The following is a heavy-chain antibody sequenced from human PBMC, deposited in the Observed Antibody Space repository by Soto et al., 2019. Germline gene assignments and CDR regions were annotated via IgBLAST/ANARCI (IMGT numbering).Heavy chain of an antibody. Sequence: QVQLVHSGAEVKKPGSSVKVSCKASGGTFSSYTISGVRQAPGQGLEWMGRIIPILGIANYAQKFQGRVTITADKSTSTAYMELSSRRSEDTAVYYCAKGDYDGVGYYYYGMDVWGQGTTVTVSS. V-gene: IGHV1-69*02. D-gene: IGHD4-17*01. CDR2: IIPILGIA. CDR3: AKGDYDGVGYYYYGMDV. J-gene: IGHJ6*02. CDR1: GGTFSSYT.